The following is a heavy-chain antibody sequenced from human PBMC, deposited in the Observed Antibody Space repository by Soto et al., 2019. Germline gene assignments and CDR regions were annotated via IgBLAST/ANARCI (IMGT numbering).Heavy chain of an antibody. CDR2: IDPSNSYT. Sequence: GESLKISCKGSGYRFTSYCISLVRQMPGKGLDWMGRIDPSNSYTHYSPSFHGHVTISADNSISTAYLQWSNLRASDTAIYYCAFLDTSLDFDFWGQGTLVTVSS. V-gene: IGHV5-10-1*01. CDR1: GYRFTSYC. D-gene: IGHD3-3*02. CDR3: AFLDTSLDFDF. J-gene: IGHJ4*02.